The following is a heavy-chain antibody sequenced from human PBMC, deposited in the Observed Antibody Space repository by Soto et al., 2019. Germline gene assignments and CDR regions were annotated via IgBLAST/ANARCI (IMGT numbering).Heavy chain of an antibody. CDR3: AKDIPSSFLDY. J-gene: IGHJ4*02. CDR2: ISYDGSNK. V-gene: IGHV3-30*18. CDR1: GFTFSSYG. D-gene: IGHD6-13*01. Sequence: GGSLRLSCAASGFTFSSYGMHWVRQAPGKGLEWVAVISYDGSNKYYADSVKGRFTISRDNSKNTLYLQMNSLRAEDTAVYYCAKDIPSSFLDYWGQGTLVTVSS.